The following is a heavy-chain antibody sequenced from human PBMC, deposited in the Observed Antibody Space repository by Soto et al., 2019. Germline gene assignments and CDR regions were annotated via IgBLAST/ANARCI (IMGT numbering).Heavy chain of an antibody. CDR2: IDWADDK. J-gene: IGHJ4*02. Sequence: SGPTLVNPTQTLTLTCTFSGFSITTHAMCVSWIRQPPGKALEWLALIDWADDKYYSTSLKTRLTISKDTSKNQVVLTMTNVDPVDTATYYCARMHRPSGNYDHDYWGEGTVVTSPQ. V-gene: IGHV2-70*13. CDR3: ARMHRPSGNYDHDY. CDR1: GFSITTHAMC. D-gene: IGHD5-12*01.